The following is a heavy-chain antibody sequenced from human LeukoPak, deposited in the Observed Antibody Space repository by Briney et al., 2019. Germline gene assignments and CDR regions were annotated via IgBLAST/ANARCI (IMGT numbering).Heavy chain of an antibody. Sequence: QAGGSLRLSCAASGFTFSSYAMHWVRQAPGKGLEWVAVISYDGSNKYYADSVKGRFTISRDNSKNTLYLQMNSLRAEDTAVYYCARDPGSSGWYVEYYFDYWGQGTLVTVSS. CDR2: ISYDGSNK. V-gene: IGHV3-30-3*01. J-gene: IGHJ4*02. CDR1: GFTFSSYA. CDR3: ARDPGSSGWYVEYYFDY. D-gene: IGHD6-19*01.